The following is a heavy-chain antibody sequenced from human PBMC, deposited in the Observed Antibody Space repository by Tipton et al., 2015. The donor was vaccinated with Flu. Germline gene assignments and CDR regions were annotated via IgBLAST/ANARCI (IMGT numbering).Heavy chain of an antibody. V-gene: IGHV4-39*01. CDR1: GGSISSSSYY. Sequence: TLSLTCTVSGGSISSSSYYWGWIRQPPGKGLEWIGSIYYSGSTYYNPSLKSRVTISVDTSKNQFSLKLSSVTAADTAVYYCARHLNVLVVPAARGAFDYWGQGTLVTVSS. CDR3: ARHLNVLVVPAARGAFDY. D-gene: IGHD2-2*01. J-gene: IGHJ4*02. CDR2: IYYSGST.